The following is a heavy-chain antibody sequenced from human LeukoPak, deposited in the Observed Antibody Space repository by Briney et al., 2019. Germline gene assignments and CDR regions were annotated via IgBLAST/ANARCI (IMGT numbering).Heavy chain of an antibody. CDR3: AKDADPYYYDSSGYYHDY. CDR1: GFTFDDYA. CDR2: ISGSGGST. Sequence: PGRSLRLSCAASGFTFDDYAMHWVRHAPGKGLEWVSAISGSGGSTYYADSVKGRFTISRDNSKNTLYLQMNSLRAEDTAVYYCAKDADPYYYDSSGYYHDYWGQGTLVTVSS. J-gene: IGHJ4*02. D-gene: IGHD3-22*01. V-gene: IGHV3-23*01.